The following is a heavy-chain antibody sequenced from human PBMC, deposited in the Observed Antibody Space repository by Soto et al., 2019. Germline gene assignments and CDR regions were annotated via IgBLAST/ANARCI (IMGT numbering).Heavy chain of an antibody. CDR1: DYTFTSHG. CDR2: ISGYNGNT. J-gene: IGHJ4*02. Sequence: VSCKASDYTFTSHGISWVRQAPGQGLEWMGWISGYNGNTKCAQKFQGRVTMTTDTTTSTAYMELRSLRSDDTAVYYCAKDYYDTSGYYGFDYWGQGTLVTVSS. CDR3: AKDYYDTSGYYGFDY. D-gene: IGHD3-22*01. V-gene: IGHV1-18*01.